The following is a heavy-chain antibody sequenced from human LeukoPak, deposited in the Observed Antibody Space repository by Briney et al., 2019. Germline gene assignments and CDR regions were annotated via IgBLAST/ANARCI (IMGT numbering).Heavy chain of an antibody. CDR3: ASLIAAALRGAFDI. CDR2: IYYSGST. Sequence: SETLSLTCTVSGGSISSSSYYWGWIRQPPGKGLEWIGSIYYSGSTYYNPSLKSRVTISVDTSKNQFSLKLSSVTAADTAVHYCASLIAAALRGAFDIWGQGTMVTVSS. D-gene: IGHD6-13*01. V-gene: IGHV4-39*01. J-gene: IGHJ3*02. CDR1: GGSISSSSYY.